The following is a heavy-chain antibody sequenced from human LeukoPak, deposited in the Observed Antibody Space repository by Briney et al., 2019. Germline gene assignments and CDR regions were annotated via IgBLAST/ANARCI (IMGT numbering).Heavy chain of an antibody. CDR3: AKDKTGSYYYFDY. V-gene: IGHV3-23*01. D-gene: IGHD1-26*01. CDR2: ISGSGGST. CDR1: GFTFISYG. Sequence: GGSLRLSCAASGFTFISYGMSWVRQAPGKGLEWVSAISGSGGSTYYADSVKGRFTISRDNSKNTLYLQMNSLRAEDTAVYYCAKDKTGSYYYFDYWGQGTLVTVSS. J-gene: IGHJ4*02.